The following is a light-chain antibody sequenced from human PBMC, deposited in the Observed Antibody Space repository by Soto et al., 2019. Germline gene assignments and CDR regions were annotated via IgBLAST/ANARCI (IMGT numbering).Light chain of an antibody. CDR2: AAS. CDR1: QTVSSNY. Sequence: EIVLTQSPGTLSLSPGERATLSCRASQTVSSNYLAWYQQKPGQAPRLLIYAASTRATGIPDRFSGSGSGTDFTLSISRLEPEDFAVYYCQLYGTSPKPFSQGTKVDIK. J-gene: IGKJ1*01. CDR3: QLYGTSPKP. V-gene: IGKV3-20*01.